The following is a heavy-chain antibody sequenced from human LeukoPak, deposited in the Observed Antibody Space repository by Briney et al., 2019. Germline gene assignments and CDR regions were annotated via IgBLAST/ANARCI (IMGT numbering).Heavy chain of an antibody. V-gene: IGHV6-1*01. D-gene: IGHD2-2*01. Sequence: SQTLSLTCAISGDSFSSNSAAWNWIRQSPSRGLEWLGRTYYRSKWYNDYAVSVRSRITVSPDTSKNQFSLQLNSVTPEDTAVYYCARDYYCTGTNCYANWFDPWGQGTQVTVSS. CDR3: ARDYYCTGTNCYANWFDP. J-gene: IGHJ5*02. CDR1: GDSFSSNSAA. CDR2: TYYRSKWYN.